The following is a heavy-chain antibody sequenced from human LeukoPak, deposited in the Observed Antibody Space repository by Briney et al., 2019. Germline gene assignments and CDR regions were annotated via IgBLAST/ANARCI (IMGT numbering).Heavy chain of an antibody. J-gene: IGHJ4*02. V-gene: IGHV4-59*01. CDR2: IYYSGSA. CDR1: GGSISTYY. Sequence: SETLSLTCTVSGGSISTYYWSWIRQPPGKGLEWIAYIYYSGSANYNPSLKSRVTMSIDTSKNQFSLKLSSVTAADTAVYYCAGSFGSGNYFDYWGQGTLVIVSS. D-gene: IGHD3-10*01. CDR3: AGSFGSGNYFDY.